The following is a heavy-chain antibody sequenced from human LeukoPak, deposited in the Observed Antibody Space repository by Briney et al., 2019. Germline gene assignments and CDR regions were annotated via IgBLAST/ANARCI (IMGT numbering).Heavy chain of an antibody. CDR1: GYSISSGYY. J-gene: IGHJ4*02. Sequence: SETLSLTCTVSGYSISSGYYWGWIRQPPGKGLEWIGSIYHSGSTYYNPSLKSRVTISVDTSKNQFSLKLSSVTAADTAVYYCARHSEMADPDYWGRGTLVTVSS. CDR2: IYHSGST. CDR3: ARHSEMADPDY. D-gene: IGHD5-24*01. V-gene: IGHV4-38-2*02.